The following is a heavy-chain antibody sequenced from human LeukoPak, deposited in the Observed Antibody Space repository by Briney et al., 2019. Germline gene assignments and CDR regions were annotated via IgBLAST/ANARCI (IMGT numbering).Heavy chain of an antibody. CDR1: GGTFSSYA. CDR2: IIPIFGTA. CDR3: ASLAGYYYDSSGYYPFDY. V-gene: IGHV1-69*01. J-gene: IGHJ4*02. D-gene: IGHD3-22*01. Sequence: SVKVSCKASGGTFSSYAISWVRQAPGQGLEWMGGIIPIFGTANYAQKFQGRVTITADESTSTAYMELSSLRSEDTAVYYCASLAGYYYDSSGYYPFDYWGQGTLVTVSS.